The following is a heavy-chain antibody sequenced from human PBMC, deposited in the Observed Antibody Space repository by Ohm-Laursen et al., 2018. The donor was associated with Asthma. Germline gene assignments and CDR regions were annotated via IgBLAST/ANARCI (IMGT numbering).Heavy chain of an antibody. V-gene: IGHV1-18*01. J-gene: IGHJ6*02. D-gene: IGHD2-2*01. CDR3: AREDIVVVPVKRRDYDGMDV. Sequence: GASVKVSCKSSGYTFSSYGISWVRQAPGQGLEWMGWISAYNGNTNYAQKLQGRVTMTTDTSTSTAYMELRSLRSDDTAVYYCAREDIVVVPVKRRDYDGMDVWGQGTTVTVSS. CDR2: ISAYNGNT. CDR1: GYTFSSYG.